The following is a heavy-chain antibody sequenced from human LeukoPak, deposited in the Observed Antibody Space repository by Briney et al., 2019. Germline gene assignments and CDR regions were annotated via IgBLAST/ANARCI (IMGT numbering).Heavy chain of an antibody. CDR2: IKQDGSEK. CDR3: ARSRIAAAGRWFDP. D-gene: IGHD6-13*01. J-gene: IGHJ5*02. Sequence: GGSLRLSCAASGFTSSSYWMSWVRQAPGKGLEWVANIKQDGSEKYYVDSVKGRFTISRDNAKNSLYLQMNSLRAEDTAVYYCARSRIAAAGRWFDPWGQGTLVTVSS. CDR1: GFTSSSYW. V-gene: IGHV3-7*01.